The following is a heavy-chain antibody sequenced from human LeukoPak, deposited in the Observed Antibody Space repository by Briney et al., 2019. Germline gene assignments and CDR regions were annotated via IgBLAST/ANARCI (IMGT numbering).Heavy chain of an antibody. D-gene: IGHD3-3*01. CDR1: GFTFSDYY. CDR2: ISSSGSTI. Sequence: GGSLRLSCAASGFTFSDYYMSWIRQAPGTGLEWVSYISSSGSTIYYADSVKGRFTISRDNAKNSLYLQMNSLRAEDTAVYYCARDSNYDFWSGPQYGKPHNWFDPWGQGTLVTVSS. J-gene: IGHJ5*02. CDR3: ARDSNYDFWSGPQYGKPHNWFDP. V-gene: IGHV3-11*04.